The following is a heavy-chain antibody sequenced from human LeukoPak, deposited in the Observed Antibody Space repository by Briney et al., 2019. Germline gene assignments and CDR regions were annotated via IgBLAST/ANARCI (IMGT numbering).Heavy chain of an antibody. J-gene: IGHJ4*02. Sequence: GGSLRLSCSVSGFTFSSYVMHWVRQAPGKGLEYVSTISINGGSTFYADSVKGRFTISRDNSKNTLYLHMSSLRPEDTAVYYCVKDRGVRYFDWSYDYWGQGTLVTVSS. CDR1: GFTFSSYV. CDR2: ISINGGST. D-gene: IGHD3-9*01. CDR3: VKDRGVRYFDWSYDY. V-gene: IGHV3-64D*06.